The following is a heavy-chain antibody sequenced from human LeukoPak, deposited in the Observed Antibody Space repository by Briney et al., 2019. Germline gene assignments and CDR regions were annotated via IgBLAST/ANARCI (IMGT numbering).Heavy chain of an antibody. V-gene: IGHV3-21*01. CDR1: GFTFSSYS. D-gene: IGHD1-7*01. CDR2: ISSSSSYI. CDR3: ARAGTNNVIWTVYTLDY. J-gene: IGHJ4*02. Sequence: GGSLRLSCAASGFTFSSYSMNWVRQAPGKGLEWVSSISSSSSYIYYADSVKGRFTISRDNAKNSLYLQMNSLRAEDTAVYYCARAGTNNVIWTVYTLDYWGREPWSPSPQ.